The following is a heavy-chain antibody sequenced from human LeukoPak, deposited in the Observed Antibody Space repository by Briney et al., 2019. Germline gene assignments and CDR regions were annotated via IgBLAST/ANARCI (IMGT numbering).Heavy chain of an antibody. V-gene: IGHV3-11*01. CDR1: GFTFSDYD. Sequence: PGGSLRLSRAASGFTFSDYDMRWIRQAPGKGLEWVSYIRSDGSNIHYADSVKGRFTISRDNAKNTLYLQMNSLRTEDTAVYYCARSSNISSSYYYYYYYMDVWGKGTTVTVSS. CDR2: IRSDGSNI. D-gene: IGHD6-6*01. CDR3: ARSSNISSSYYYYYYYMDV. J-gene: IGHJ6*03.